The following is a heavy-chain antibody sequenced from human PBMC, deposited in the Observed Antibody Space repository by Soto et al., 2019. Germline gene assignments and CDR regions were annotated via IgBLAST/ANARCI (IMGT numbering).Heavy chain of an antibody. Sequence: SETLSLTCTVSGGSISSYYWSWIRQPPGKGLEWIGYIYYSGSTNYNPSLKSRVTISVDTSKNQFSLKLSSVTAADTAVYYCARSLSRGIAAAGIDYWGQGTLVTVSS. D-gene: IGHD6-13*01. CDR2: IYYSGST. CDR1: GGSISSYY. J-gene: IGHJ4*02. CDR3: ARSLSRGIAAAGIDY. V-gene: IGHV4-59*08.